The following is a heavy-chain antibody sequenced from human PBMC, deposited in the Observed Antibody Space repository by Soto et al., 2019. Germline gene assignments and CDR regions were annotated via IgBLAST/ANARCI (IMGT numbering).Heavy chain of an antibody. CDR1: GGSISSYY. D-gene: IGHD1-26*01. Sequence: SETLSLTCTVSGGSISSYYWSWIRQPPGKGLEWIGYIYYSGSTNYNPSLKSRVTISVDTSKNQFSLKLSSVTAADTAVYYCARYSGSYQNWFDPWGQGTLVTVS. J-gene: IGHJ5*02. V-gene: IGHV4-59*01. CDR3: ARYSGSYQNWFDP. CDR2: IYYSGST.